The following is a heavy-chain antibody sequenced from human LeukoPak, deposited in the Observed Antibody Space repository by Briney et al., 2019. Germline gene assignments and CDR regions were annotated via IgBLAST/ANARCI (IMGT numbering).Heavy chain of an antibody. CDR1: GFTVGSNY. D-gene: IGHD2-8*01. CDR3: AKDAYCTNGVCYAGESYYFDY. CDR2: ISGSGGST. J-gene: IGHJ4*02. Sequence: GGSLRLSCAASGFTVGSNYMNWVRQAPGKGLEWVSAISGSGGSTYYADSVKGRFTISRDNSKNTLYLQMNSLRAEDTAVYYCAKDAYCTNGVCYAGESYYFDYWGQGTLVTVSS. V-gene: IGHV3-23*01.